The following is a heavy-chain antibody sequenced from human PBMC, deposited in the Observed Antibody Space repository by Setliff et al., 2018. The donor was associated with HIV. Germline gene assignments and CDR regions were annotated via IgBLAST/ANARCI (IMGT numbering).Heavy chain of an antibody. Sequence: LRLSCAASGFTFTHYSMTWVRQAPGTGLEWVSGISGTAVTTYYTDSVKGRFTISRDNSKTTLYLQMNSLRAEDTAVYYCAKGYYGSGTFRYYYYYGMDVWGQGTTVTVSS. D-gene: IGHD3-10*01. CDR1: GFTFTHYS. CDR2: ISGTAVTT. J-gene: IGHJ6*02. V-gene: IGHV3-23*01. CDR3: AKGYYGSGTFRYYYYYGMDV.